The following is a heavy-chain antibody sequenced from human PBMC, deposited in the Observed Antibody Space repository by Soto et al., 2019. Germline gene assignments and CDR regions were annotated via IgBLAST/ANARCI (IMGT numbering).Heavy chain of an antibody. Sequence: ASVKVSCKTSGYTFTISYIHWVRPAPGQGLEWMGIINPSDGSTTYAQKFQGRVTMTRDTSTSAVYMELSSLTSVDTAVHYCARPPGETAYCSGGTCYSLHSWGRGTLV. CDR2: INPSDGST. CDR3: ARPPGETAYCSGGTCYSLHS. CDR1: GYTFTISY. V-gene: IGHV1-46*01. J-gene: IGHJ4*02. D-gene: IGHD2-15*01.